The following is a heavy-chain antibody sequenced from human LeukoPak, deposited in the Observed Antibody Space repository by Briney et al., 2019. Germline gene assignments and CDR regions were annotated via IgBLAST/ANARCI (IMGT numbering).Heavy chain of an antibody. CDR2: ISWNSGGI. D-gene: IGHD5-12*01. CDR3: ARTNGGSGYDFSFDY. Sequence: PGRSLRLSCAASGFTFDDYAMHWVRQAPGKGLEWVSGISWNSGGIGYADSVKGRFTISRDNAKNSLYLQMNSLRAEDTAVYYCARTNGGSGYDFSFDYWGQGTLVTVSS. V-gene: IGHV3-9*01. J-gene: IGHJ4*02. CDR1: GFTFDDYA.